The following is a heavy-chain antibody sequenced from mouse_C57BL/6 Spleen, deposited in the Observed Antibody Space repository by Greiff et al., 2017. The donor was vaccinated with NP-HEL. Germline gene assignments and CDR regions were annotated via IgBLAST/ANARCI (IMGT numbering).Heavy chain of an antibody. J-gene: IGHJ4*01. CDR2: INPNNGGT. D-gene: IGHD2-13*01. CDR1: GYTFTDYY. Sequence: EVQLQQSGPELVKPGASVKISCKASGYTFTDYYMNWVKQSHGKSLEWIGDINPNNGGTSYNQKFKGKATLTVDKSSSTAYMELRSLTSEDSAVYYCARGETTPEWYGMDYWGQGTSVTVSS. V-gene: IGHV1-26*01. CDR3: ARGETTPEWYGMDY.